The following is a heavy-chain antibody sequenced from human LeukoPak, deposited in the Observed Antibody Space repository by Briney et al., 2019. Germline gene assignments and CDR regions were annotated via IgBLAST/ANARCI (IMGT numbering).Heavy chain of an antibody. CDR1: GLTFTNAW. V-gene: IGHV3-23*01. J-gene: IGHJ4*02. Sequence: QPGGSLRLSCAASGLTFTNAWMTWVRQAPGKGLEWVSTFSGSGGSTHYADSVKGRFTISRDNSKNTLYLQMNSLRAEDTAVYYCAKSGLNRFDYWGQGTLVTVSS. D-gene: IGHD2-15*01. CDR3: AKSGLNRFDY. CDR2: FSGSGGST.